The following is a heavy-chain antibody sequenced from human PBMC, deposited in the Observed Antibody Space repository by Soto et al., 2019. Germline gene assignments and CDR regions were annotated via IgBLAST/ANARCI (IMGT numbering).Heavy chain of an antibody. CDR2: IYYSGST. CDR1: GGSISSSSYY. V-gene: IGHV4-39*01. Sequence: SETLSLTCTVSGGSISSSSYYWGWIRQPPGKGLEWIGSIYYSGSTYYNPSLKSRVTISVDTSKNQYSLKLSSVTAADTAVYYCARQLGSSLNFDYWGQGTLVTVSS. D-gene: IGHD6-6*01. CDR3: ARQLGSSLNFDY. J-gene: IGHJ4*02.